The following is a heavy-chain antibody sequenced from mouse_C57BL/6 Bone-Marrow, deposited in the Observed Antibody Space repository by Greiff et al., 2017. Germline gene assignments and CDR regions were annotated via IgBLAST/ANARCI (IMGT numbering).Heavy chain of an antibody. CDR2: ISDDGSYT. CDR3: AREWGGSSHDY. D-gene: IGHD1-1*01. CDR1: GFTFSSYA. J-gene: IGHJ2*01. V-gene: IGHV5-4*01. Sequence: EVMLVESGGGLVKPGGSLKLSCAASGFTFSSYAMSWVRQTPEKRLEWVATISDDGSYTYYPDNVKGRFTISRDNAKNNLYLQMSHLKSEDTAMYYCAREWGGSSHDYWGQGTTLTVAS.